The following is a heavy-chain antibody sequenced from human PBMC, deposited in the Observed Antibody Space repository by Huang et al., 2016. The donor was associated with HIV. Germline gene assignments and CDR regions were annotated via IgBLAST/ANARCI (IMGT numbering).Heavy chain of an antibody. CDR1: GGSIKSRNYY. V-gene: IGHV4-39*01. CDR3: ARRQGSGYYFYFDY. J-gene: IGHJ4*02. Sequence: QLQLQEPGPGLVKPSDTLSLNCTISGGSIKSRNYYWGWVRQAPGKGLEWIGDIYLSGSPYYNPSLRSRVSLSVDTSKNQVTLKVNAVIAADTAVYYCARRQGSGYYFYFDYWGRGIPVTVSA. D-gene: IGHD3-22*01. CDR2: IYLSGSP.